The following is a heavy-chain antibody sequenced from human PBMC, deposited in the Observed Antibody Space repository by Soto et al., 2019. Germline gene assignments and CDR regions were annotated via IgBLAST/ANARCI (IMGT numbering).Heavy chain of an antibody. Sequence: GGSLRLSCAASGFTFSSYAMSWVRQAPGKGLEWVSSISSSRSHVYYADSLKGRFTISRDNTKNSLYLQMNSLGAEDTAVYYCARDDVDSSGYFLDFWGQGTLVTVSS. CDR2: ISSSRSHV. D-gene: IGHD3-22*01. J-gene: IGHJ4*02. V-gene: IGHV3-21*01. CDR3: ARDDVDSSGYFLDF. CDR1: GFTFSSYA.